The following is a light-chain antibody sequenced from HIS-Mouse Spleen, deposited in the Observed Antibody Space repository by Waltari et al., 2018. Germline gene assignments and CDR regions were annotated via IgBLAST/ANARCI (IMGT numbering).Light chain of an antibody. V-gene: IGLV3-1*01. CDR2: QDS. Sequence: SYELTQPPSVSVSPGQTASITCSGDKWGDNPTCGSQQKPGQSPVLVIYQDSKRPSGIPERFSGSNSGNTATLTISGTQAMDEADYYCQAWDSSTAVFGTGTKVTVL. CDR1: KWGDNP. CDR3: QAWDSSTAV. J-gene: IGLJ1*01.